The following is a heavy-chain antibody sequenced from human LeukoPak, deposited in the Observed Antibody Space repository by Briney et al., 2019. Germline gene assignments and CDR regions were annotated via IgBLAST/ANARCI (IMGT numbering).Heavy chain of an antibody. V-gene: IGHV3-66*01. CDR1: GFTVSSNY. D-gene: IGHD3-3*01. J-gene: IGHJ6*02. Sequence: GGSLRLSCAASGFTVSSNYMSWVRQAPGKGLEWVSVIYSGGSTYYADSVKGRFTISRDNSKNTLYLQMNSLRAEDTAVYYCARAQVYDFWSGYYYSKTQNGMDVWGQGTTVTVSS. CDR2: IYSGGST. CDR3: ARAQVYDFWSGYYYSKTQNGMDV.